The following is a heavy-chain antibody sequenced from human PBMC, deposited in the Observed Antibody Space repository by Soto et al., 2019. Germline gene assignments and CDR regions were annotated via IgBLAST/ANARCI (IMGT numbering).Heavy chain of an antibody. CDR3: AKDGTYCRGDWYPNWFDP. J-gene: IGHJ5*02. CDR2: ISGSGGST. Sequence: HPGRSLRLSCAASAFPSSGYAMSWVRHPPGKGLEWVSAISGSGGSTSYADSVKGRFTISRDNSKNTLYRQMNSLRAEDTAVYYCAKDGTYCRGDWYPNWFDPWAQGTQVTVSS. CDR1: AFPSSGYA. V-gene: IGHV3-23*01. D-gene: IGHD2-21*02.